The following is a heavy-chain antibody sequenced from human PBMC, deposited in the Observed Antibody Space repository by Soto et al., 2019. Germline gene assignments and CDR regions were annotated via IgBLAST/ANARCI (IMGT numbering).Heavy chain of an antibody. V-gene: IGHV3-23*01. CDR2: ISGSGGST. CDR3: TRIRGSPFGVPYYMDV. D-gene: IGHD3-3*01. Sequence: GVSLSLSCAASGFTFSSYAMSWVRQAPGKGLEWVSAISGSGGSTYYADSVKGRFTISRDNSKNTLYLQMNSLRAEDTAVYYCTRIRGSPFGVPYYMDVWGKGTTVTVSS. J-gene: IGHJ6*03. CDR1: GFTFSSYA.